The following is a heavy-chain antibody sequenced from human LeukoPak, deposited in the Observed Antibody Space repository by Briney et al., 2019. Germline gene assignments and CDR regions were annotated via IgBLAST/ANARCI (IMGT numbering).Heavy chain of an antibody. CDR3: ARGPALMGDSSSWYRGNWFDP. D-gene: IGHD6-13*01. J-gene: IGHJ5*02. V-gene: IGHV4-34*01. CDR2: INHSGST. Sequence: SETLSLTCAVYGGSFSGYYWSWLRQPPGKGLEWIGEINHSGSTNYNPSLKSRVTISVDTSKNQISLKLSSVTAADTAVYYCARGPALMGDSSSWYRGNWFDPWGQGTLVTVSS. CDR1: GGSFSGYY.